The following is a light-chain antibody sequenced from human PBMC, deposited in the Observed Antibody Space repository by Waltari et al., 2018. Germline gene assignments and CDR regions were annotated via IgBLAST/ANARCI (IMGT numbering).Light chain of an antibody. CDR3: QQYGNSPLT. Sequence: EIVLTQSPGILSLSPGDTATLSCRASQSVSNNYLAWYQQKPVQAPRLLIYGASSMATGIPDRFSGGGSGTDFTLTISRLEPEDFAVYFCQQYGNSPLTFGGGTEVEIE. V-gene: IGKV3-20*01. J-gene: IGKJ4*01. CDR1: QSVSNNY. CDR2: GAS.